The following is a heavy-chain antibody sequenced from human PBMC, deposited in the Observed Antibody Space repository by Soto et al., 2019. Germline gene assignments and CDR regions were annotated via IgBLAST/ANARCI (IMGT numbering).Heavy chain of an antibody. D-gene: IGHD3-22*01. CDR3: ARGGSGYTWGNEF. CDR2: IIPVFQTA. CDR1: GGLFSSYP. Sequence: QEQLVQSGDEVTNPRSSVKVSCKASGGLFSSYPISWVRQVPGQGLEWMGGIIPVFQTAYYTQRFQGRVTITADESTNTAYMELSSLRSEETAIEYCARGGSGYTWGNEFWGQGPLVTVSS. J-gene: IGHJ4*02. V-gene: IGHV1-69*01.